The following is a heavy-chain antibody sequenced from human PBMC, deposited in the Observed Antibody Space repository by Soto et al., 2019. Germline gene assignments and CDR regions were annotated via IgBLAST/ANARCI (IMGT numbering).Heavy chain of an antibody. D-gene: IGHD3-22*01. J-gene: IGHJ4*02. V-gene: IGHV1-2*02. CDR1: GYTFTGYY. CDR2: INPNSGGT. CDR3: ARGPYDSSGYFFY. Sequence: ASVKVSCKASGYTFTGYYMHWVRRAPGQGLEWMGWINPNSGGTNYAQKFQGRVTMTRDTSISTAYMELSRLRSDDTAVYYCARGPYDSSGYFFYWGQGTLVTVSS.